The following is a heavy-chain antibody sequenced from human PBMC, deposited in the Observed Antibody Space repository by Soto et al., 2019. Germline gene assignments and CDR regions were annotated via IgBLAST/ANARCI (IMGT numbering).Heavy chain of an antibody. Sequence: QVQLQESGPGLVKPSGTLSLTWAVSGGSISSSNWWSWVRQPPGKGLEWIGEIYHSGSTNYNPSLKSRVTISVDKSKNQFSLKLSSVTAADTAVYYCARDWARNYYDSSGYYWFDPWGQGTLVTVSS. CDR2: IYHSGST. V-gene: IGHV4-4*02. J-gene: IGHJ5*02. CDR1: GGSISSSNW. CDR3: ARDWARNYYDSSGYYWFDP. D-gene: IGHD3-22*01.